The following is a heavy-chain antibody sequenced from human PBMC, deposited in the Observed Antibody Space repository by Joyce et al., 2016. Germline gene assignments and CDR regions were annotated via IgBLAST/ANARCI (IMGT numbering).Heavy chain of an antibody. Sequence: QVPLVQSGGEVKKPGASVKIACKTSGYSFKTYGITWVRQGPGQGLVWVAWISTYNGNTNAAKKFQDRVNGNTDTFASTAYMEVRNLTSDDTALYYCARAGSTGSRRGISDYWGQGTLVTVSS. CDR2: ISTYNGNT. J-gene: IGHJ4*01. CDR3: ARAGSTGSRRGISDY. D-gene: IGHD2-8*02. V-gene: IGHV1-18*01. CDR1: GYSFKTYG.